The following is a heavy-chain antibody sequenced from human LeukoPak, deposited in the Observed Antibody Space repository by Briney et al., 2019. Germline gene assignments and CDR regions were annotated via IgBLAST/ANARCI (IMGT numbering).Heavy chain of an antibody. CDR1: GYTFTGYY. D-gene: IGHD5-18*01. J-gene: IGHJ4*02. CDR2: INLNSGGT. Sequence: ASVKVSCKASGYTFTGYYMHWVRQAPGQGLEWMGWINLNSGGTNYAQKFQGRVTMTRDTSISTAYMELSRLRSDDTAVYYCARGYSYGTWAYWGQGTLVTVSS. V-gene: IGHV1-2*02. CDR3: ARGYSYGTWAY.